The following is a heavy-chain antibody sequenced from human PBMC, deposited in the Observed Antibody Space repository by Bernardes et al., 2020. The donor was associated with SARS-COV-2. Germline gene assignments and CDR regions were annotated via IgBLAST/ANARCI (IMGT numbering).Heavy chain of an antibody. V-gene: IGHV4-59*08. D-gene: IGHD2-2*01. Sequence: SETLSLTCTVSGGSISSYYWIWIRQPPGKGLEWIGYIYYSGSTNYNPSPKSRVTISVDTSKNQFPLKLSSVTAADTAVYYCARLALGYCSSASCEEGFDPWGQETQVTVSS. CDR3: ARLALGYCSSASCEEGFDP. CDR2: IYYSGST. CDR1: GGSISSYY. J-gene: IGHJ5*02.